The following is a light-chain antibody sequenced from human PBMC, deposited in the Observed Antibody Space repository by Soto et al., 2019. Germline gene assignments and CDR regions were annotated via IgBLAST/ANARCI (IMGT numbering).Light chain of an antibody. CDR3: QHYNKWPLT. CDR1: QIVSNN. J-gene: IGKJ4*01. V-gene: IGKV3-15*01. CDR2: FAS. Sequence: EIVMTQSPATLSVSPGERATLSCRASQIVSNNLAWYQQKPGQAPRLLIYFASTRATGIPARFSGSGSETEFTLTISRLQSEDFAVYYCQHYNKWPLTFGGGTKVETK.